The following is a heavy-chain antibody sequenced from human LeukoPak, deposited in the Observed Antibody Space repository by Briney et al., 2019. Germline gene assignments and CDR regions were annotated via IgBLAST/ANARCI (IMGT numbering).Heavy chain of an antibody. D-gene: IGHD6-13*01. CDR2: IYYSGST. V-gene: IGHV4-59*01. J-gene: IGHJ6*03. CDR1: GGSISSYY. Sequence: SETLSLTCTVSGGSISSYYWSWIRQPPGKGLEWIGYIYYSGSTNYNPSLKSRVTISRDTSKNHFSLELSSVTAADTAVYFCARGRVSSSSWYSTYYYYFYMDVWGKGTTVTISS. CDR3: ARGRVSSSSWYSTYYYYFYMDV.